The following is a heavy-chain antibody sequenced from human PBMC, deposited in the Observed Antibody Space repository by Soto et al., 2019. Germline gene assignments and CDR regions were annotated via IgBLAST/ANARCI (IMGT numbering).Heavy chain of an antibody. CDR3: ATEYYDILTGYLKSGFDY. CDR1: GFTFSSYG. D-gene: IGHD3-9*01. CDR2: ISYDGSNK. V-gene: IGHV3-30*03. J-gene: IGHJ4*02. Sequence: QVRLVESGGGVVQPGRSLRLSCAASGFTFSSYGMHWVRQAPGKGLEWVAFISYDGSNKYFADYVKGRFTISRDNSKNTLYLQMNSLRAEDTAVYYCATEYYDILTGYLKSGFDYWGQGTLVTVSS.